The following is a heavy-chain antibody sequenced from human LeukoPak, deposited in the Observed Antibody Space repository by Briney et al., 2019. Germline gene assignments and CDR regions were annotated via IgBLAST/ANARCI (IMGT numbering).Heavy chain of an antibody. CDR2: VDPEDGET. Sequence: VKISCKASGYTFTDYYMHWVQQAPGKGLEWMGRVDPEDGETIYAAKFQGRVTITADTSTDTAYMELSSLRSEDTAVYYCATGVYCGGDCYPYYFDYWGQGTLVTVSS. D-gene: IGHD2-21*02. V-gene: IGHV1-69-2*01. CDR1: GYTFTDYY. CDR3: ATGVYCGGDCYPYYFDY. J-gene: IGHJ4*02.